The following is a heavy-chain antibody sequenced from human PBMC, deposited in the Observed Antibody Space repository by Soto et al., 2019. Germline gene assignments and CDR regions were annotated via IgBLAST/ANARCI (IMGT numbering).Heavy chain of an antibody. D-gene: IGHD3-3*01. Sequence: SETLSLTCAGYGGSFSGDYWSWIRQPPGKGLEWIGEINHSGSTNYNPSLKSRVTISVDTSKNQFSLKLSSVTAADTAVYYCARGLSITIFGVVIIGWFDPWGQGTLVNVSS. CDR2: INHSGST. V-gene: IGHV4-34*01. CDR1: GGSFSGDY. CDR3: ARGLSITIFGVVIIGWFDP. J-gene: IGHJ5*02.